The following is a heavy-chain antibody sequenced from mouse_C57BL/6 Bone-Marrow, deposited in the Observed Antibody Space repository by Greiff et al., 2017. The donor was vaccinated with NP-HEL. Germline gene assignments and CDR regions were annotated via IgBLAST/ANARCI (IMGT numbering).Heavy chain of an antibody. CDR1: GFTFSSYA. CDR3: ARDSYYGRYAMDY. CDR2: ISDGGSYT. J-gene: IGHJ4*01. Sequence: EVKLMESGGGLVKPGGSLKLSCAASGFTFSSYAMSWVRQTPEKRLEWVATISDGGSYTYYPDNVKGRFTISRDNAKNNLYLQMSHLKSEDTAMYYCARDSYYGRYAMDYWGQGTSVTVSS. D-gene: IGHD1-1*01. V-gene: IGHV5-4*01.